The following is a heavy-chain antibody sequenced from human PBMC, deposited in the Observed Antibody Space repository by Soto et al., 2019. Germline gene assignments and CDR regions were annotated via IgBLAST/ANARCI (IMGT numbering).Heavy chain of an antibody. V-gene: IGHV4-59*01. J-gene: IGHJ5*02. CDR1: GGSPSSYY. Sequence: PSETLSLTCTVSGGSPSSYYWTWIRQSPGKGLEWIGYVYFSGNTNYNPSLKSRVTISIDTSKNQFSLRLASVTAADTAFYFCGSVRPSGYVLSWGQGTLVTVSS. CDR2: VYFSGNT. CDR3: GSVRPSGYVLS. D-gene: IGHD6-25*01.